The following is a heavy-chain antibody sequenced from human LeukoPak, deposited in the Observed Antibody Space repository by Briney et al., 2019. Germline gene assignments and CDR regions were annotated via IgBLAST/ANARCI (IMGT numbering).Heavy chain of an antibody. J-gene: IGHJ4*02. CDR2: INHSGST. D-gene: IGHD6-19*01. V-gene: IGHV4-34*01. CDR1: GGSFSGYY. CDR3: ARESYPGGSGWSSGTYYFDN. Sequence: SETLSLTCAVYGGSFSGYYWSWIRQPPGKGLEWIGEINHSGSTNYNPSLKSRVTISVDTSKDQFSLKLSSMTAADTALYYCARESYPGGSGWSSGTYYFDNWGQGTLVTVSS.